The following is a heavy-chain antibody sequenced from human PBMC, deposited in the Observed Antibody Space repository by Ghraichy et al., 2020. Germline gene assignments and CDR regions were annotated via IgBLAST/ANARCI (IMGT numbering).Heavy chain of an antibody. CDR1: GGSISSYY. V-gene: IGHV4-59*01. J-gene: IGHJ3*02. Sequence: SETLSLTCTVSGGSISSYYWSWVRQPPGKGLEWIGYIYYSGSTNYNPSLKSRVTISVDTSKNQFSLKLSSVTAADTAVYYCARFGMATTKGFRAAGAFDIWGQGTMVTVSS. CDR3: ARFGMATTKGFRAAGAFDI. D-gene: IGHD5-24*01. CDR2: IYYSGST.